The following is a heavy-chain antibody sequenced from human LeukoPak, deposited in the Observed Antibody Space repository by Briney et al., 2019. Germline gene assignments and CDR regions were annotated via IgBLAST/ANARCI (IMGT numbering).Heavy chain of an antibody. V-gene: IGHV3-7*01. D-gene: IGHD3-10*01. CDR3: ARDLTRGENDY. Sequence: GGSLRLSCAASGFTFSSYWMSWVRQAPGKGLEWVANIKQDGSEKYYVDSVKGRFTISRDNAKNSLYLQRNSLRAEDTAVYYCARDLTRGENDYWGQGTLVTVSS. CDR1: GFTFSSYW. CDR2: IKQDGSEK. J-gene: IGHJ4*02.